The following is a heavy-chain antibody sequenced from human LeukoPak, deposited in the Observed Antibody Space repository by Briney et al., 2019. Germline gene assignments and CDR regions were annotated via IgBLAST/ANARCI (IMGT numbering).Heavy chain of an antibody. D-gene: IGHD6-19*01. V-gene: IGHV3-30*02. J-gene: IGHJ5*02. Sequence: GGSLRLSCTTSGFIFSDYGMHWLRQAPGKRPEWVTFIRFDGSLQYYADSVKGRFTISRDNAKNSLYLQMNSLRAEDTAVYYCARDRRQAIAVAGTEWFDPWGQGTLVTVSS. CDR3: ARDRRQAIAVAGTEWFDP. CDR2: IRFDGSLQ. CDR1: GFIFSDYG.